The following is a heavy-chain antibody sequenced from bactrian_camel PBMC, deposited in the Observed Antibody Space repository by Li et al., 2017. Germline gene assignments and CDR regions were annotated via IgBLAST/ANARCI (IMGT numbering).Heavy chain of an antibody. J-gene: IGHJ4*01. Sequence: VQLVESGGGSVQAGGDLTLSCVASGNGFPGTCIGWFRQAPGEPREAVARIYSDGSTIYGESTEGRFTVSRDNDKNLLFLQMSNLKPEDSAVYYCAASRRFRNGCPIRDDPYWGQGTQVTVS. CDR1: GNGFPGTC. CDR2: IYSDGST. V-gene: IGHV3S53*01. CDR3: AASRRFRNGCPIRDDPY. D-gene: IGHD1*01.